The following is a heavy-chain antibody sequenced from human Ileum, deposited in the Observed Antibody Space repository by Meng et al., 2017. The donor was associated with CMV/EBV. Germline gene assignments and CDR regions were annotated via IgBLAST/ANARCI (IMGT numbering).Heavy chain of an antibody. J-gene: IGHJ6*02. V-gene: IGHV3-53*01. Sequence: GESLKISCAASGFTVSSNYMSWVRQAPGKGLEWVSVIYSGGSTYYADSVKGRFTISRDNSKNTLYLQMNSLRAEDTAVYYCASPKWGYGGNGGGDYYYYGMDVWGQGTTVTVSS. CDR2: IYSGGST. CDR1: GFTVSSNY. D-gene: IGHD4-23*01. CDR3: ASPKWGYGGNGGGDYYYYGMDV.